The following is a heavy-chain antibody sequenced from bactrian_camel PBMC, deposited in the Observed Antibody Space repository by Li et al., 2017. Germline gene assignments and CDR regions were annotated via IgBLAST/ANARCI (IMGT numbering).Heavy chain of an antibody. CDR2: AYSDKSLT. V-gene: IGHV3-2*01. D-gene: IGHD4*01. CDR1: GYSSTSHC. CDR3: AADGGNSDYVFASVQADYELNY. Sequence: HVQLVESGGGSVQAGGSARLSCVASGYSSTSHCMGWFRQSPGSEREAIASAYSDKSLTNYAEAVKGRFVISQDDVKNTVYLQMNGLKSEDTGMYYCAADGGNSDYVFASVQADYELNYWGRGTQVTVS. J-gene: IGHJ4*01.